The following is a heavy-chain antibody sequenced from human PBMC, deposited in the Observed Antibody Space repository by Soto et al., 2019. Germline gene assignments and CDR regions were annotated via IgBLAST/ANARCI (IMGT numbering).Heavy chain of an antibody. D-gene: IGHD2-2*02. CDR3: ATSGYCRSTSCYKGYYYYYGMDV. J-gene: IGHJ6*02. CDR2: INPNSGGT. CDR1: GYTFTGYD. V-gene: IGHV1-2*02. Sequence: ASVKVSCKASGYTFTGYDMHWVRQAPGQGLEWMGWINPNSGGTNYAQKFQGRVTMTRDTSISTAYMELSRLRSDDTAVYYCATSGYCRSTSCYKGYYYYYGMDVLGQGTTVTVSS.